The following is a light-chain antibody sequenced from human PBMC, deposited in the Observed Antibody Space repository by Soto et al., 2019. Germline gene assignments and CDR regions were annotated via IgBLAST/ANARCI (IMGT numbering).Light chain of an antibody. J-gene: IGKJ2*01. CDR1: QSVNSNY. Sequence: EIVLTQSPGTLSLSPGERATLSCRASQSVNSNYLAWYQQKPGQVPRPLIYGASIRAAGVPDRLSGSGSGTDFTLTISRLEPEEYAVYCGQQYGTSPHTFGQGTKLEIK. V-gene: IGKV3-20*01. CDR3: QQYGTSPHT. CDR2: GAS.